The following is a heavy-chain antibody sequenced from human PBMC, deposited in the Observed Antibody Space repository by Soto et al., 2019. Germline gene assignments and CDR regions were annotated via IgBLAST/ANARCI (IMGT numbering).Heavy chain of an antibody. D-gene: IGHD3-10*01. V-gene: IGHV2-70*11. J-gene: IGHJ6*02. CDR2: IDWDDDK. CDR1: GFSLSTSGMC. Sequence: SGPTLVNPTQTLTLTCTFSGFSLSTSGMCVSWIRQPPGKALEWLARIDWDDDKYYSTSLKTRLTISKDTSKNQVVLTMTNMDPVDTATYYCARRRITMVRGVINYYGMDVWGQGTTVTVSS. CDR3: ARRRITMVRGVINYYGMDV.